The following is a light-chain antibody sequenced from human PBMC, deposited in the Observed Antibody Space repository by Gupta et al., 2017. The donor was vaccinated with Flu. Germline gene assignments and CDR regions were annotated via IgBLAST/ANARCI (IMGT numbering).Light chain of an antibody. J-gene: IGLJ3*02. CDR2: DTG. CDR1: CGAVCSNNY. CDR3: LPDVKTGTWV. V-gene: IGLV8-61*01. Sequence: TITITCAVTCGAVCSNNYTSWYRQTPGQAPRMLIYDTGSRAAGVSGRFSASVVGNTAVLTIAGGQADEEADYYCLPDVKTGTWVFGGGTKLTVL.